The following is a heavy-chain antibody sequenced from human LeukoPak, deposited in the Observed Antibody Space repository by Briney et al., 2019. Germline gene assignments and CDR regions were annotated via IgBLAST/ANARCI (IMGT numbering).Heavy chain of an antibody. Sequence: SGTLSLTCGVSGGSISSTNWYSWVRQPPGQGLQWIGEISLSGLTNYNPSLKSRVTISVDTSKNQFSLKLSSVTAADTAVYYCARRSRGYWYFDLWGRGTLVSVSS. CDR3: ARRSRGYWYFDL. CDR1: GGSISSTNW. CDR2: ISLSGLT. D-gene: IGHD1-26*01. J-gene: IGHJ2*01. V-gene: IGHV4-4*02.